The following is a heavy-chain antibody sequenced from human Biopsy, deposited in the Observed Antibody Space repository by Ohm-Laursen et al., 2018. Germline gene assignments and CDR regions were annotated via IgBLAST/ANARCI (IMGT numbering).Heavy chain of an antibody. J-gene: IGHJ3*01. CDR2: ISYDGSSE. V-gene: IGHV3-30*18. CDR3: VKDGGQTAPYSFDV. Sequence: SLRLSCAASGFTFTTYGMHWVRQAPGKGLEWVALISYDGSSEEYADSVKGRFTISRDNSRNTVYLQMNSLSADDTAIYSCVKDGGQTAPYSFDVWGQGTMVTVSS. D-gene: IGHD3-16*01. CDR1: GFTFTTYG.